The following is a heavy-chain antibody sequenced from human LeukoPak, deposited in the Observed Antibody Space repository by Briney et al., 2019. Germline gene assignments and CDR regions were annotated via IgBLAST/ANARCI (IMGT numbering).Heavy chain of an antibody. CDR3: ARDRTYGTDY. D-gene: IGHD1-1*01. Sequence: SETLSLTCTVSGGSISGYYWSWIRQPPGKGLEWIGEVNHSGSTNYNPSLKSRVTISVDTSKNQFSLKLSSVTAADTAVYYCARDRTYGTDYWGQGTLVTVSS. V-gene: IGHV4-34*01. CDR2: VNHSGST. CDR1: GGSISGYY. J-gene: IGHJ4*02.